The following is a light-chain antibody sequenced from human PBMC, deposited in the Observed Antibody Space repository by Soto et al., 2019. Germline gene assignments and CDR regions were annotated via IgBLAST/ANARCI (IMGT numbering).Light chain of an antibody. J-gene: IGLJ2*01. V-gene: IGLV1-44*01. Sequence: QSALAQPPSASGTPGQRVTISWSGSISNNGNNGVNWYKQLRSPAPGAAPELLIYFNDQRPSGVPDRLSGSKSGTSASLAISGLQSEDEADYYCAAWDDSLNGVVFGGGTKLTVL. CDR2: FND. CDR3: AAWDDSLNGVV. CDR1: ISNNGNNG.